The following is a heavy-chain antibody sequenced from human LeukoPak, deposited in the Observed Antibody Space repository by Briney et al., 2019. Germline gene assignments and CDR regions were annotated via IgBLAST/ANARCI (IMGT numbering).Heavy chain of an antibody. V-gene: IGHV1-2*02. D-gene: IGHD6-13*01. CDR3: ARGDRQQLVPRVFDP. CDR1: GYTFTGYY. J-gene: IGHJ5*02. CDR2: INLNSGGT. Sequence: GASVKVSCKASGYTFTGYYMHWGRQAPGQGIGWMGWINLNSGGTNYAQKFQGRVTMTRDTSISTAYMELSRLRSDDTAVYYCARGDRQQLVPRVFDPWGQGTLVTVSS.